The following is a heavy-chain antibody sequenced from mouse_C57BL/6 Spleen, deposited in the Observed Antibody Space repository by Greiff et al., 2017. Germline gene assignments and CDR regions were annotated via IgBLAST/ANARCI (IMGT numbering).Heavy chain of an antibody. D-gene: IGHD2-14*01. CDR1: GYTFTSYW. CDR2: LDPSDSYT. CDR3: ASRSGYGWFAY. J-gene: IGHJ3*01. Sequence: VQLQQPGAELVMPGASVKLSCKASGYTFTSYWMHWVKQRPGQGLEWIGELDPSDSYTNYNQKFKGKSTLTVDKSSSTAYMQRSSLTSEDSAVYYCASRSGYGWFAYWGQGTLVTVSA. V-gene: IGHV1-69*01.